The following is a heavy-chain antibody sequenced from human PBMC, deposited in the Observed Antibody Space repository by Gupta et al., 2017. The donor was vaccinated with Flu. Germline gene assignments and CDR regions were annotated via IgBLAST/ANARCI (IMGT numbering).Heavy chain of an antibody. D-gene: IGHD3-22*01. CDR1: GSTFRSSA. CDR2: IGTAGDT. CDR3: ARANYYDSSGYYYYYGMDV. J-gene: IGHJ6*02. Sequence: EVQLVESGGGLVQPGGSLSLSCAASGSTFRSSAMPWVRQATGKGLEWVAAIGTAGDTYYPGSVKGRFTISRENAKNSLYLQMNSLRAGDTAVYYCARANYYDSSGYYYYYGMDVWGQGTTVTVSS. V-gene: IGHV3-13*04.